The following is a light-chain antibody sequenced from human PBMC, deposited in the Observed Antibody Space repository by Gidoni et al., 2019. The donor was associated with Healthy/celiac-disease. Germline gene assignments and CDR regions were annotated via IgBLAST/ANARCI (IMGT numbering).Light chain of an antibody. Sequence: DIQMTQYPSAMSASVGDRVTITCRASQGISKYLAWFQQKPGKVPKRLIYAASRLQSGVPSRFSGSVYWTEFSHTISSLQPEDCATYYCRQHNSYPRTFGQGTKVEIK. J-gene: IGKJ1*01. V-gene: IGKV1-17*03. CDR2: AAS. CDR3: RQHNSYPRT. CDR1: QGISKY.